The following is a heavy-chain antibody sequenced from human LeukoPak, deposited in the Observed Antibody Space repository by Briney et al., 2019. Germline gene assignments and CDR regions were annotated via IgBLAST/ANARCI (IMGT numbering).Heavy chain of an antibody. CDR1: GYTFTTYY. CDR3: AKDHYDYGGGIFDY. D-gene: IGHD3-16*01. CDR2: INLSGGTT. J-gene: IGHJ4*02. V-gene: IGHV1-46*01. Sequence: ASVKVSCKASGYTFTTYYIHWVRLAPGQGLEWMGRINLSGGTTTYAQKFQGRVTMTRDTSTSTVHMELSSLRSEDTAVYYCAKDHYDYGGGIFDYWGQGTLVTVSS.